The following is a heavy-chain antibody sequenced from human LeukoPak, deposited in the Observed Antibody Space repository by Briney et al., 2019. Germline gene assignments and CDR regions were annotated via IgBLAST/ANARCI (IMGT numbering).Heavy chain of an antibody. CDR2: ISSSSGYI. D-gene: IGHD5-12*01. Sequence: PGGSLRLSCAASGFTFSSYSMNWVRQAPGKGLEWVSSISSSSGYIYYADSVKGRFTISRDNAKNSLYLQMNSLRAEDTAVYYCARSGEEGTLNWGQGTLVTVSS. J-gene: IGHJ4*02. CDR3: ARSGEEGTLN. V-gene: IGHV3-21*01. CDR1: GFTFSSYS.